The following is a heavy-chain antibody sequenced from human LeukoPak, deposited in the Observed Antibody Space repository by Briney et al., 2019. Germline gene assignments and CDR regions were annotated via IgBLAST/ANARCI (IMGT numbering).Heavy chain of an antibody. V-gene: IGHV3-30*18. CDR1: GFTFSRYG. CDR3: AKGRATEARRLDY. Sequence: GGTLSLSCAAYGFTFSRYGMHWVRQPPGKGLEWVAVISYGGSNKNYAASVKGRFTNSRENSKNTLYLQMNSLRPEDAVVYYCAKGRATEARRLDYWGQGALVTVSS. CDR2: ISYGGSNK. J-gene: IGHJ4*02.